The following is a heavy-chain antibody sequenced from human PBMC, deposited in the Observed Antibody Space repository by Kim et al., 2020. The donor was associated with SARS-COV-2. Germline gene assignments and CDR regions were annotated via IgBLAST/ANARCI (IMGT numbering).Heavy chain of an antibody. Sequence: ASVKVSCKASGYTFTSYAMNWVRQAPGQGLEWMGWINTNTGNPTYAQGFTGRFVFSLDTSVSTAYLQISSLKAEDTAVYYCARDAALRLRLGELSSPDYWGQGTLVTVSS. V-gene: IGHV7-4-1*02. D-gene: IGHD3-16*02. J-gene: IGHJ4*02. CDR1: GYTFTSYA. CDR2: INTNTGNP. CDR3: ARDAALRLRLGELSSPDY.